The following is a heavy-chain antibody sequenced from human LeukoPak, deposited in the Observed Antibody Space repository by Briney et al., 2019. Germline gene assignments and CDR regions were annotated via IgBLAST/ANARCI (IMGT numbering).Heavy chain of an antibody. V-gene: IGHV3-23*01. J-gene: IGHJ4*02. CDR2: ISGSGGST. CDR3: AKGAYCGGDCYTHIFDY. Sequence: GGSLRLSCAASGFTFRNYAMSWVRQAPAKGLEWVSTISGSGGSTYYADSVKGRFTISRDNSKNTVYLQMNSLRAEDTAVYYCAKGAYCGGDCYTHIFDYWGQGTLVTVSS. CDR1: GFTFRNYA. D-gene: IGHD2-21*02.